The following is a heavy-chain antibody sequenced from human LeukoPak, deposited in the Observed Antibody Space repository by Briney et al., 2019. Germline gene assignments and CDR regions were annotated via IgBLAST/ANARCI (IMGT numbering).Heavy chain of an antibody. CDR2: IYSGGST. V-gene: IGHV3-66*01. CDR1: GFTVSSNY. D-gene: IGHD3-22*01. CDR3: ARDDYYDSSGYYWG. Sequence: GGSLRLSCAASGFTVSSNYMSWVRQAPGKGLEWVWVIYSGGSTYYTDSVKGRFTISRDNSKDTLYLQMNSLRAEDTALYYCARDDYYDSSGYYWGWGKGTLVTVSS. J-gene: IGHJ4*02.